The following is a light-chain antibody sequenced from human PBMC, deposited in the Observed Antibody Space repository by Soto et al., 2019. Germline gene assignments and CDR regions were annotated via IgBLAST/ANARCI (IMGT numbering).Light chain of an antibody. CDR2: EGS. CDR1: SSDVGSYNL. J-gene: IGLJ2*01. CDR3: CSYAGGSGFVV. V-gene: IGLV2-23*03. Sequence: QSALTQPASVSGSPGQSITISCTGTSSDVGSYNLVSWYQQHPGKAPKLMIYEGSKRPSGVSNRFSGSKSGNTASLTISGLQAEDEAEYYCCSYAGGSGFVVFGGGTKLTVL.